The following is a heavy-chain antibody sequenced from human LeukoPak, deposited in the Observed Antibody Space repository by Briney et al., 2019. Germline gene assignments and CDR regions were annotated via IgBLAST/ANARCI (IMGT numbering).Heavy chain of an antibody. J-gene: IGHJ4*02. V-gene: IGHV3-33*01. Sequence: GRSLRLSCVASGLTFRNYGLHWVRQAQGKGLEWVAVIWYDGSKKYYVDSVKGRFTISRDNSKNTLYLEMNSLRVEDTAVYYCMRDRTWYGGLWGQGTLVTVSS. CDR1: GLTFRNYG. CDR3: MRDRTWYGGL. D-gene: IGHD4-23*01. CDR2: IWYDGSKK.